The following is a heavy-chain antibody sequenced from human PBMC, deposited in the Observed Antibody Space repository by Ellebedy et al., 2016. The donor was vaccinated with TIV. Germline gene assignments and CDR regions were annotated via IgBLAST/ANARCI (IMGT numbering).Heavy chain of an antibody. D-gene: IGHD3-10*01. Sequence: ASVKVSCKVSEYTLTELSMHWVRQAPGKGLEWMGGFDPEDGETIYAQKFQGRVTMTEDTSTDTAYIELDSLSSEDTAVYYCATDSSLWFGAFDYWGQGSLVTVSS. CDR1: EYTLTELS. CDR2: FDPEDGET. J-gene: IGHJ4*02. CDR3: ATDSSLWFGAFDY. V-gene: IGHV1-24*01.